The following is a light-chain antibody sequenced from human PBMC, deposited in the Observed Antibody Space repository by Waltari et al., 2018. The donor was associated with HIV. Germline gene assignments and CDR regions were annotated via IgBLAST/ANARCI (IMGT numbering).Light chain of an antibody. CDR3: AAWTDSLTAVV. Sequence: QSVLTQPPSASGTPGQRVTISCSGSSSNIGSYYVYWYQQLPGTAPKLLIYRNNQPPSGVPSRFAGSKSGTSASLAINGLRSEDEADYYCAAWTDSLTAVVFGGGTKLSVL. CDR2: RNN. J-gene: IGLJ2*01. CDR1: SSNIGSYY. V-gene: IGLV1-47*01.